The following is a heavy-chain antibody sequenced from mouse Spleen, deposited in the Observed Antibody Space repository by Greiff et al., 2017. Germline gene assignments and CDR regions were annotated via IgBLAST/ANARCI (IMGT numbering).Heavy chain of an antibody. Sequence: EVKLMESGGGLVKLGGSLKLSCAASGFTFSSYYMSWVRQTPEKRLEWVATISSGGGSTYYPDSVKGRFTISRDNAKNTLYLQMSSLNSEDTAVYYCARGLRYDEGFYAMDYWGQGTSVTVSS. V-gene: IGHV5-9*04. CDR3: ARGLRYDEGFYAMDY. CDR2: ISSGGGST. J-gene: IGHJ4*01. CDR1: GFTFSSYY. D-gene: IGHD2-14*01.